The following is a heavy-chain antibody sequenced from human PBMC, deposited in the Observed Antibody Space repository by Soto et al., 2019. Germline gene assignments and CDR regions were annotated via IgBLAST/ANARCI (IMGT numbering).Heavy chain of an antibody. CDR3: ARDRYYYGSGSRRTSYYYYYGMDV. CDR1: GFTFSSYE. D-gene: IGHD3-10*01. CDR2: ISSSGSTI. V-gene: IGHV3-48*03. Sequence: PGGSLRLFCAASGFTFSSYEMNWVRQAPGKGLEWVSYISSSGSTIYYADSVKGRFTISRDNAKNSLYLQMNSLRAEDTAVYYCARDRYYYGSGSRRTSYYYYYGMDVWGQGTTVTVSS. J-gene: IGHJ6*02.